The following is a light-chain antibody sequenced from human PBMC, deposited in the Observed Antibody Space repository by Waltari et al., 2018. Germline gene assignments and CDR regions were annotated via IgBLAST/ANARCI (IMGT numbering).Light chain of an antibody. V-gene: IGKV3-20*01. CDR2: HAS. Sequence: EIVLRQSPGTLSLSSGERATLSCRTSQRSSKYLAWYQQKPGQAPRILISHASSRATGIPDRLSGSGSGTDFSLTISRLEPEDFAVYYCQHYESLPVTFGQGTKVEIK. CDR1: QRSSKY. CDR3: QHYESLPVT. J-gene: IGKJ1*01.